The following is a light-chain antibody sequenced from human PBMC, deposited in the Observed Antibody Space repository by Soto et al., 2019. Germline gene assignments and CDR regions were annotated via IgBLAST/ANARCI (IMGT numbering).Light chain of an antibody. V-gene: IGLV1-44*01. Sequence: QLVLTQTPSASGTPGQRVTISCSGSRSNIGSRTVNWYQQLPGTAPKVLIYSNTQRPSGVPDRFSGSKSGTSASLAISGLQSEDEGDYYCAAWDDSLNGHVFGGGTKLTVL. J-gene: IGLJ2*01. CDR2: SNT. CDR3: AAWDDSLNGHV. CDR1: RSNIGSRT.